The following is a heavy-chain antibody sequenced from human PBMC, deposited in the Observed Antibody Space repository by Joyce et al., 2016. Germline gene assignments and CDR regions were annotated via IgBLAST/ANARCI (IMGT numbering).Heavy chain of an antibody. CDR3: TTALGCTGGSCYSNFYYYYMDV. V-gene: IGHV4-59*01. CDR2: IHYRGST. J-gene: IGHJ6*03. D-gene: IGHD2-15*01. Sequence: QVQLQESGPGLVRSSETLSHTCTVSGGSISTYYWSWIRQPPGKGLEWLGYIHYRGSTNSNPSLRSRVTISRATSKNQFSLKLNSVTAADTAVYYCTTALGCTGGSCYSNFYYYYMDVWGKGTTVTVSS. CDR1: GGSISTYY.